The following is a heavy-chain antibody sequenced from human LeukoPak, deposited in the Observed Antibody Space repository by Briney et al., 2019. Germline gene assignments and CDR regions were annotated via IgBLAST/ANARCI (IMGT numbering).Heavy chain of an antibody. CDR3: ARIAAAGTLTFDY. Sequence: KPSETLSLTCTVSGGSISSSSYYWGWIRQPPGKGLEWIGSIYYSGSTYYNPSLKSRVTISVDTSKNQFSLKLSSVTAADTAVYYCARIAAAGTLTFDYWGQGTLVTVSS. CDR2: IYYSGST. CDR1: GGSISSSSYY. J-gene: IGHJ4*02. V-gene: IGHV4-39*01. D-gene: IGHD6-13*01.